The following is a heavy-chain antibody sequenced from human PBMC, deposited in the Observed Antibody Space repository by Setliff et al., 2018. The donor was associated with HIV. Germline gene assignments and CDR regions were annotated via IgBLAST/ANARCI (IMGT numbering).Heavy chain of an antibody. CDR3: ARKPTGSPSDY. D-gene: IGHD2-2*01. V-gene: IGHV1-18*01. CDR1: GYTFSNYG. J-gene: IGHJ4*02. Sequence: ASVKVSCKASGYTFSNYGISWVRQAPGQGLEWMGWISPYNGNTNYVQKLQGRVTITTYTSTSTAYMELRSLRSDDTALYYCARKPTGSPSDYWGQGTLVTVSS. CDR2: ISPYNGNT.